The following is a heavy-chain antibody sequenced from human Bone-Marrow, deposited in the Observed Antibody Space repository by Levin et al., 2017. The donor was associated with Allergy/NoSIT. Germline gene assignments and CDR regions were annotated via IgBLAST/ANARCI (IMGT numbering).Heavy chain of an antibody. CDR1: GFTFSSYA. J-gene: IGHJ4*02. V-gene: IGHV3-64*01. CDR3: AREGPKVLRYFDWLLLGPTGVDY. CDR2: ISSNGGST. Sequence: LSLTCAASGFTFSSYAMHWVRQAPGKGLEYVSAISSNGGSTYYANSVKGRFTISRDNSKNTLYLQMGSLRAEDMAVYYCAREGPKVLRYFDWLLLGPTGVDYWGQGTLVTVSS. D-gene: IGHD3-9*01.